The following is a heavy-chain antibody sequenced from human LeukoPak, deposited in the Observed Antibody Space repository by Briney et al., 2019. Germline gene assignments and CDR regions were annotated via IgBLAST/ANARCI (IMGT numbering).Heavy chain of an antibody. CDR1: GFTFSSYA. V-gene: IGHV3-30*04. Sequence: GGSLRLSCAASGFTFSSYAMHWVRQAPGKGLEWVAVISYDGSNKYYADSVKGRFTISRDNSKNTLYLQMNSLRAEDTAVYYCARDQVPAAMLGPDYWGQGTLVTVSP. J-gene: IGHJ4*02. CDR3: ARDQVPAAMLGPDY. D-gene: IGHD2-2*01. CDR2: ISYDGSNK.